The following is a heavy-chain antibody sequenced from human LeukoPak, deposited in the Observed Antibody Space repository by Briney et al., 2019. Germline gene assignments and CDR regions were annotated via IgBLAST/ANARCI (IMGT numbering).Heavy chain of an antibody. V-gene: IGHV3-64D*06. CDR3: VKGSGWNYNYYGVDV. CDR1: GLTFSSYA. J-gene: IGHJ6*04. Sequence: GGSLRLSCSASGLTFSSYAMRWVRQAPGKGLEYVSAISSNGGSTYYADSVKGRFTISRDNSKNTVYLQMSSLRAEDTAVYYCVKGSGWNYNYYGVDVWGKGTTVTVSS. D-gene: IGHD6-19*01. CDR2: ISSNGGST.